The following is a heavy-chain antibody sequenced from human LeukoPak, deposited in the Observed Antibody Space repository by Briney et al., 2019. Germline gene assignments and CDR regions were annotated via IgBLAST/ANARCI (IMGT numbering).Heavy chain of an antibody. Sequence: KPSETLSLTCTVSGGSISSSSYYWGWIRQPPGKGLEWIGSIYYSGSTYYNPSLKSRVTISVDTSKNQFSLKLSSVTAADTAVYYCARGGDYSHEALGLWGQGTLVTVSS. J-gene: IGHJ4*02. V-gene: IGHV4-39*07. CDR2: IYYSGST. D-gene: IGHD3-10*01. CDR3: ARGGDYSHEALGL. CDR1: GGSISSSSYY.